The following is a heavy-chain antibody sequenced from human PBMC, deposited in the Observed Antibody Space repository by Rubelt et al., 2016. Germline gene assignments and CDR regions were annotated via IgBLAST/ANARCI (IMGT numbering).Heavy chain of an antibody. CDR1: GFSLSTSGVG. J-gene: IGHJ4*02. CDR3: AHRIRGTSFFHY. CDR2: IYWDDDK. D-gene: IGHD1-7*01. V-gene: IGHV2-5*02. Sequence: QITLKESGPTLVKPTQTLTLTCTFSGFSLSTSGVGVGWIRQPPGKALEWLALIYWDDDKRYSPSLKSRLTITKDTSKNQVVLTMTNMDPVDTATYYWAHRIRGTSFFHYWGQGTLVTVSS.